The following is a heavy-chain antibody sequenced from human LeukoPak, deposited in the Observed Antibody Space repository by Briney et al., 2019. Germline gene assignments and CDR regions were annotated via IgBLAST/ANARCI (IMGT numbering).Heavy chain of an antibody. D-gene: IGHD3-22*01. CDR3: ARDARYYDSSGYGDAFDI. V-gene: IGHV3-48*01. J-gene: IGHJ3*02. Sequence: GGSLRLSCAASGFTFSSYSMNWVRQAPGKGLEWVSYISSSSSTIYYADSVKGRFTISRDNAKNSLYLQMNSLRAEDTAVYYCARDARYYDSSGYGDAFDIWGQGTMVTVSS. CDR1: GFTFSSYS. CDR2: ISSSSSTI.